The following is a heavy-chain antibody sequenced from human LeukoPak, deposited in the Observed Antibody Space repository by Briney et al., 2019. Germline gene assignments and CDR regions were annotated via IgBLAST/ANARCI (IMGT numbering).Heavy chain of an antibody. Sequence: GGSLRLSCAASGFTFDNYALSWVRQAPGKGLEWVSTISGSGGDTYYADSVKGRFAISRDNSKNTLYLQMNSLTAEDTALYYCAKRMDSGSFFDYWGQGTLVTVSS. J-gene: IGHJ4*02. CDR2: ISGSGGDT. CDR3: AKRMDSGSFFDY. V-gene: IGHV3-23*01. CDR1: GFTFDNYA. D-gene: IGHD3-10*01.